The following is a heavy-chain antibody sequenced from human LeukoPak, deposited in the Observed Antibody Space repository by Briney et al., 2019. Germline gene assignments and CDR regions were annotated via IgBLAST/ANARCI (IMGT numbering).Heavy chain of an antibody. J-gene: IGHJ5*02. CDR1: GFTVSSNY. CDR2: IYSGGST. D-gene: IGHD1-26*01. CDR3: ARAIGKPNWFDP. V-gene: IGHV3-66*01. Sequence: TGGSLRLSCAASGFTVSSNYMSWVRQAPGKGLEWVSVIYSGGSTYYADSVKGRFTISRDNSKNTLYLQMNSLRAEDTAVYYCARAIGKPNWFDPWGQGTLVTVSS.